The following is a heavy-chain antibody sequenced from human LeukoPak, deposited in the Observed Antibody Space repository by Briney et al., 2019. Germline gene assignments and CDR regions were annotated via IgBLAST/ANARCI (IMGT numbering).Heavy chain of an antibody. CDR2: ISGSGGST. CDR1: GFTFSSYA. Sequence: GGSLRLSCAASGFTFSSYAMSWVRQAPGKGLEGVSAISGSGGSTYYADSVKGRFTISRDNSKNTLYRQMNSLRAEDTAVYYCAKVTNIAAKVPNCFDYWGQGTLVTVSS. J-gene: IGHJ4*02. V-gene: IGHV3-23*01. D-gene: IGHD6-13*01. CDR3: AKVTNIAAKVPNCFDY.